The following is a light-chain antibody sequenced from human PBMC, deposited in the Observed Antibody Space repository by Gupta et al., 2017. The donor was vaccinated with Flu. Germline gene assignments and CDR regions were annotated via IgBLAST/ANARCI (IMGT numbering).Light chain of an antibody. Sequence: SSSLTQTPSVSVSPGQTASITCSGDKLGDKYACWYQQKPGQSPVLVIYQDSKRPSGLPERFSGSNSGNTATLTISGTQAMDEADYYCQAWDSSTWVFGGGTKLTVL. CDR1: KLGDKY. J-gene: IGLJ3*02. V-gene: IGLV3-1*01. CDR3: QAWDSSTWV. CDR2: QDS.